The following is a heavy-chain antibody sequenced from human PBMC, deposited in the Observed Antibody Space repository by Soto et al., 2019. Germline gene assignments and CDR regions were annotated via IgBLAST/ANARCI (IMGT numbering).Heavy chain of an antibody. V-gene: IGHV3-74*03. CDR3: VRDNDWKVDY. CDR1: GFTVTNYV. D-gene: IGHD1-1*01. J-gene: IGHJ4*02. CDR2: INHDGTII. Sequence: EVQLLESGGGLVQPGGSLRLSCAVSGFTVTNYVMHWFRQAPGKGLVWVSRINHDGTIITYADSVKGRFTISRDYTKNALYLQMNRLRVEDTALYYCVRDNDWKVDYWGQGALVTVSS.